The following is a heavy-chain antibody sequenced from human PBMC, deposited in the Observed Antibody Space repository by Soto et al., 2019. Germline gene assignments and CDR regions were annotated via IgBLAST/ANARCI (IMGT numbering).Heavy chain of an antibody. V-gene: IGHV3-23*01. CDR2: ISGSGGTT. Sequence: GGSLILSCAASGFTFSSYAMTWVRQAPGKGLEWVSIISGSGGTTYYADSVKGRFTISRDNSKNTLYLQMNSLRADDTAVYYCAKEDNYYDSSGYYLEYFHHWGQGTLVTVSS. J-gene: IGHJ1*01. D-gene: IGHD3-22*01. CDR3: AKEDNYYDSSGYYLEYFHH. CDR1: GFTFSSYA.